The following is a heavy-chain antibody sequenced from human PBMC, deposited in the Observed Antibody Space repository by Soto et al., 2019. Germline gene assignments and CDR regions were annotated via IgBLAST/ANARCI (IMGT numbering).Heavy chain of an antibody. Sequence: PGGSLRLSCAASGFTFSSYWMSWVRQAPGKGLEWVANIKQDGSEKYYVDSVKGRFTISRDNAKNSLYLQMNSLRAEDTAVYYCARVRPGYCSSTSCYGYYYMDVWGKGTTVTVSS. D-gene: IGHD2-2*01. V-gene: IGHV3-7*01. CDR3: ARVRPGYCSSTSCYGYYYMDV. J-gene: IGHJ6*03. CDR2: IKQDGSEK. CDR1: GFTFSSYW.